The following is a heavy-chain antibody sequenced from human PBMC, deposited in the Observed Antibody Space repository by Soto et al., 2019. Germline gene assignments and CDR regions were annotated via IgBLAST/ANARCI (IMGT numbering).Heavy chain of an antibody. CDR1: GFTFSSYG. J-gene: IGHJ3*02. Sequence: QGQLVESGGGVVQPGRSLRLSCAASGFTFSSYGIHWVRQAPGKGLEWVAVIWSDGSNKYYADSVKGRFTISRDNSKNTLYLQMNSLRAEDTAVYYCARDNWNYVSAFDIWGQGTMVTVSS. CDR2: IWSDGSNK. V-gene: IGHV3-33*01. D-gene: IGHD1-7*01. CDR3: ARDNWNYVSAFDI.